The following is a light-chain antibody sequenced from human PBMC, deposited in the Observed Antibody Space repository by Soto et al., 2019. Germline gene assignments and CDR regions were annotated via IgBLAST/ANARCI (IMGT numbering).Light chain of an antibody. CDR1: QSLSSGS. J-gene: IGKJ2*01. V-gene: IGKV3-20*01. CDR3: QHYGTSPYT. CDR2: GAS. Sequence: EIVLTQSPGTLSLSPGERATLSCRASQSLSSGSLAWYQQKPGQAPRLLLCGASNRATGIPDRFSGSGSGTDFTLTISRLETEDFAVYSCQHYGTSPYTFGQGTKLEI.